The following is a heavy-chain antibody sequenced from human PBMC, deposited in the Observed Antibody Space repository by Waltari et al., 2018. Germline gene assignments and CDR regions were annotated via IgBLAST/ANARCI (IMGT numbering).Heavy chain of an antibody. V-gene: IGHV3-7*01. CDR1: GFNFNSNW. CDR3: ARYLLWFGGGAFDY. D-gene: IGHD3-10*01. J-gene: IGHJ4*02. Sequence: EVQLVESGGGLVQPGGSLRLSCAASGFNFNSNWMTWVRQPPGKGLEWVANIKPDGSEKCYVDSLKDRVIISRDNAKNLRYLQINSLRAEDTAVYYCARYLLWFGGGAFDYWGQGTLVTVSS. CDR2: IKPDGSEK.